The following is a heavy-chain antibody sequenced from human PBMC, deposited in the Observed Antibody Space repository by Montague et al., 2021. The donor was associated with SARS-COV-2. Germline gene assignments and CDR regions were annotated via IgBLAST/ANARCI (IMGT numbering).Heavy chain of an antibody. CDR1: RXSFSNYY. D-gene: IGHD3-9*01. V-gene: IGHV4-34*01. CDR3: ARGRPVQGSFRHFDSISSGALDI. CDR2: INQGGAP. Sequence: SETLSLTCAVSRXSFSNYYWTWIRQSPGKGLEWIGEINQGGAPNYTPSLKSRVTISLDTSKKQISLKLNSVTVADTAVFFCARGRPVQGSFRHFDSISSGALDIWAQGSLVIVSS. J-gene: IGHJ3*02.